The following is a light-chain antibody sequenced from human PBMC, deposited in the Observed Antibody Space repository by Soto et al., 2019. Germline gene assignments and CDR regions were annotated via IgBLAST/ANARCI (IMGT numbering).Light chain of an antibody. Sequence: IQVSQSPSTLSASVADRVTLTCRASQSINVWLAWYQQKPGKAPSLLIYDASSLESGVPSRFSGRGAGTEFTLIISSLQPEDCATYYGKEYSSKVRTCGQGTKG. J-gene: IGKJ1*01. CDR3: KEYSSKVRT. V-gene: IGKV1-5*01. CDR2: DAS. CDR1: QSINVW.